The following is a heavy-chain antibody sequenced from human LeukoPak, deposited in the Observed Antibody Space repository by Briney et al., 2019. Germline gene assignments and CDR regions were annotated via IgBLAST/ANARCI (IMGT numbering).Heavy chain of an antibody. CDR1: GYTFTGYY. CDR3: AIGYCSSTSCLEVYYYYGMDV. D-gene: IGHD2-2*01. J-gene: IGHJ6*02. V-gene: IGHV1-2*02. Sequence: ASVKVSCKASGYTFTGYYMHWVRQAPGQGLEWMGWINPNSGGTNYAQKFQGRVTMTRDTSISTAYMELSRLRSDDTAVYYCAIGYCSSTSCLEVYYYYGMDVWGQGTTVTVSS. CDR2: INPNSGGT.